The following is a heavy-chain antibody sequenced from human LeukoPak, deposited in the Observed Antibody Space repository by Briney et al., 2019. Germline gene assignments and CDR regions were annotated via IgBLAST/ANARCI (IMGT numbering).Heavy chain of an antibody. CDR1: GGSISSYY. Sequence: SETLSLTCSVSGGSISSYYWSWIRQPAGKGLEWIGRIYSSGSTNYNPSLKSRVTISVDTSKNQFSLKLSSVTAADTAVYYCARGPRSYCSSTSCYTTNWFDPWGQGTLVTVSS. CDR2: IYSSGST. V-gene: IGHV4-4*07. D-gene: IGHD2-2*02. CDR3: ARGPRSYCSSTSCYTTNWFDP. J-gene: IGHJ5*02.